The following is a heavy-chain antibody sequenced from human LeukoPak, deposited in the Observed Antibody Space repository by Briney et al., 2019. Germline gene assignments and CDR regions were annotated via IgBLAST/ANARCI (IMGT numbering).Heavy chain of an antibody. CDR1: GYSITSSSW. Sequence: PSETLSLTCAVSGYSITSSSWWGWIRQPPGKGLEWIGYIYHSGTTYYNPSLQSRVTISVDKSKNQFSLKLSSVTAADTAVYYCASFLKNRGIGYSYGYFDYWGQGTLVTVSS. J-gene: IGHJ4*02. CDR2: IYHSGTT. V-gene: IGHV4-28*01. CDR3: ASFLKNRGIGYSYGYFDY. D-gene: IGHD5-18*01.